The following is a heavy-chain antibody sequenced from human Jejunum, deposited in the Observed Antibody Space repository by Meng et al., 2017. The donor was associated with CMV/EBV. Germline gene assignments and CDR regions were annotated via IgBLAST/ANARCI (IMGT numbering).Heavy chain of an antibody. J-gene: IGHJ4*02. Sequence: GFAFSSYWMAWVRQAPGRGLEWVANVKQDGSEQFYVDSVKGRFTVSRDNAKNSLYLQMNSLTVEDTAMYYCARDQASTTALLLFDYWGQGALVTVSS. D-gene: IGHD6-6*01. CDR3: ARDQASTTALLLFDY. CDR2: VKQDGSEQ. CDR1: GFAFSSYW. V-gene: IGHV3-7*01.